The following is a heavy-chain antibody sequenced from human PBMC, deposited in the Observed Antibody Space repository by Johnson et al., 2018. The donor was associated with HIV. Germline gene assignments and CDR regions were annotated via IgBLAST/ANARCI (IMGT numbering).Heavy chain of an antibody. Sequence: VQLVESGGGLVQPGGSLRLSCAASGFTFSSYDMHWVRQATGKGLEWVSGINWNGGSTGYADSVKGRFTISRDNSKNTLYLQMNSLRAEDTAVYYCAKDVVVTPPSDAFDIWGQGTMVTVSS. CDR1: GFTFSSYD. D-gene: IGHD2-21*02. J-gene: IGHJ3*02. V-gene: IGHV3-23*04. CDR2: INWNGGST. CDR3: AKDVVVTPPSDAFDI.